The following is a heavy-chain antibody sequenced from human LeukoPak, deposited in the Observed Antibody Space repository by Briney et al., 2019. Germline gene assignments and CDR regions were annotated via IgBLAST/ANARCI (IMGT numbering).Heavy chain of an antibody. CDR2: ISSSGSTI. D-gene: IGHD6-19*01. V-gene: IGHV3-48*03. CDR3: ARDHRIAVAGEHHFDY. CDR1: GFTFSSYE. Sequence: PGGSLRLSCAASGFTFSSYEMNWVRQAPGKGLEWVSYISSSGSTIYYADSVKGRFTISRDNAKNSLYLQMNSLRAEDTAVYYCARDHRIAVAGEHHFDYWGQGTLVTVSS. J-gene: IGHJ4*02.